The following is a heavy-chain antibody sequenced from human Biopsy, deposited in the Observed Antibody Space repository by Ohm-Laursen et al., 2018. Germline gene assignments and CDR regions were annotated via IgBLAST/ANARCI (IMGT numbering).Heavy chain of an antibody. CDR1: SYTFTDYN. Sequence: ASVKVSCKSSSYTFTDYNIHWMRQAPGQGLEWLGYINCKTGATNYAQKSQGTVTMTRDTSISTAYLALGSLRSADTAIYYCARDPLNGHKHFDYWGQGSLVTVSS. CDR3: ARDPLNGHKHFDY. D-gene: IGHD2-8*01. V-gene: IGHV1-2*02. J-gene: IGHJ4*02. CDR2: INCKTGAT.